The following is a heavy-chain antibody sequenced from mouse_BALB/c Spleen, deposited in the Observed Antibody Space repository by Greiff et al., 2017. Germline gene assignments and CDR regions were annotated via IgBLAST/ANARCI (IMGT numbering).Heavy chain of an antibody. CDR3: ARGMDDGYHYYAMDY. V-gene: IGHV3-2*02. CDR2: ISYSGST. Sequence: EVKLMESGPGLVKPSQSLSLTCTVTGYSITSDYAWNWIRQFPGNKLEWMGYISYSGSTSYNPSLKSRISITRDTSKNQFFLQLNSVTTEDTATYYCARGMDDGYHYYAMDYWGQGTSVTVSS. D-gene: IGHD2-3*01. CDR1: GYSITSDYA. J-gene: IGHJ4*01.